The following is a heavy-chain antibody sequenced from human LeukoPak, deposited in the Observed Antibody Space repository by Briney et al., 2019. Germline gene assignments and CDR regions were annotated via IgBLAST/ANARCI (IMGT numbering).Heavy chain of an antibody. D-gene: IGHD3-22*01. CDR1: GFTFSSDY. V-gene: IGHV1-46*01. Sequence: ASVKVSCKVSGFTFSSDYMHWVRQAPGQGLEWMGIINPSGGSTSYAQKFQGRVTMTRDTSTSTVYMELSSLRSEDTAVYYCARDHQRNYYDSSGPLRPFDIWGQGTMVTVSS. CDR3: ARDHQRNYYDSSGPLRPFDI. CDR2: INPSGGST. J-gene: IGHJ3*02.